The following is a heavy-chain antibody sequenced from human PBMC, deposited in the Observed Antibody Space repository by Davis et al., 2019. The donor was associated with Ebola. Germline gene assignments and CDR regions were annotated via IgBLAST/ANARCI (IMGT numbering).Heavy chain of an antibody. CDR2: IYPGDSDT. D-gene: IGHD2-2*01. J-gene: IGHJ4*02. V-gene: IGHV5-51*01. Sequence: GESLKISCKGSGYSSTSYWIGWVRQMPGKGLEWMGIIYPGDSDTRYSPSFQGQVTISADKSISTAYLQWSSLKASDTAMYYCARRYCSSTSCPRLVYYFDYWGQGTLVTVSS. CDR1: GYSSTSYW. CDR3: ARRYCSSTSCPRLVYYFDY.